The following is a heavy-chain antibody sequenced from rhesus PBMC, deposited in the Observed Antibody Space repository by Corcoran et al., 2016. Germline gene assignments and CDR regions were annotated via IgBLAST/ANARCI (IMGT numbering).Heavy chain of an antibody. Sequence: QVQLQESGPGLVKPSETLSLTCAVSGGSISGYYWNWTRQPPGKGLEWIGYSGGSSGSTYYNPSLKSRVTISTDTPKNQFSLKLSSVTAADTAVYYCARRIGFCTGSGCYIDYWGQGVLVTVSS. D-gene: IGHD2-21*01. CDR3: ARRIGFCTGSGCYIDY. CDR1: GGSISGYY. V-gene: IGHV4-165*02. CDR2: SGGSSGST. J-gene: IGHJ4*01.